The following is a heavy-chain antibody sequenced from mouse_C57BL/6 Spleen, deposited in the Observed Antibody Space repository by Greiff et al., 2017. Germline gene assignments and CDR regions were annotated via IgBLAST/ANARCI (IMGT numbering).Heavy chain of an antibody. CDR3: AGSEYSNPYFDY. Sequence: QVQLQQSGAELAKPGASVKLSCKASGYTFTSYWMHWVKQRLGQGLEWIGYINPSSGYTKYDQKFKDKATLTADKSSSTAYMQLSSLTYEDSSVYYCAGSEYSNPYFDYWGQGTTLTVSS. CDR1: GYTFTSYW. V-gene: IGHV1-7*01. CDR2: INPSSGYT. D-gene: IGHD2-5*01. J-gene: IGHJ2*01.